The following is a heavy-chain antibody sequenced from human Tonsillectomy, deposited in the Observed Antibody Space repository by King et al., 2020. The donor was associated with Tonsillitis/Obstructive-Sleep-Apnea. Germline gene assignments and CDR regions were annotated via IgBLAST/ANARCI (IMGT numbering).Heavy chain of an antibody. V-gene: IGHV3-23*04. CDR2: ISGSGGST. CDR1: GFTFSSYA. CDR3: AKDTPHSGSFYIDY. D-gene: IGHD1-26*01. Sequence: VQLVESGGGLVQPGGSLRLSCAASGFTFSSYAMTWVRQAPGKGMEWVSAISGSGGSTYYADSVKGQFTISRDNSKNTLYLQMNSLRAEDTAVYYCAKDTPHSGSFYIDYWGQGTLVTVSS. J-gene: IGHJ4*02.